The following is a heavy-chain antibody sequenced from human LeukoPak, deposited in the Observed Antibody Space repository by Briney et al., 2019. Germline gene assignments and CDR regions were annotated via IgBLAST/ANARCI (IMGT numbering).Heavy chain of an antibody. CDR3: AKMPVSYSSGWSNFDY. CDR1: GFTFSSYA. D-gene: IGHD6-19*01. V-gene: IGHV3-23*01. Sequence: PGGSLSLSCAASGFTFSSYAMSWVRETPGKGVEWVSGISGNGGNTYYADSVKGRFTIYRDNSKNTLFLQMNSLSAEDTAVYYCAKMPVSYSSGWSNFDYWGQGTLVTVSS. J-gene: IGHJ4*02. CDR2: ISGNGGNT.